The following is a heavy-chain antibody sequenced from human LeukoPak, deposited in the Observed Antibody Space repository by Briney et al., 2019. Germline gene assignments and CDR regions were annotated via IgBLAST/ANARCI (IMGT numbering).Heavy chain of an antibody. CDR2: MNPQSGYT. J-gene: IGHJ4*02. CDR1: GYTFTNYD. V-gene: IGHV1-8*01. Sequence: ASVQVPCKASGYTFTNYDINWVRQAIGQGLEWMGWMNPQSGYTGYAQNFQGRVTMTRDTSISTAYMELGSLRCEDTTAFYCARVTGSIDYWGQGTLVTVSS. CDR3: ARVTGSIDY. D-gene: IGHD1-26*01.